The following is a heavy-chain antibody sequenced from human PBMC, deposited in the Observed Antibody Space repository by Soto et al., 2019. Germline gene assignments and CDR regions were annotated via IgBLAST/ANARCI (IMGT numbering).Heavy chain of an antibody. CDR1: GGTFSSNA. V-gene: IGHV1-69*13. CDR2: IIPIFGTA. Sequence: SVKVSCKASGGTFSSNAISWVRQAPGQGLEWMGGIIPIFGTANYAQKFQGRVTITADESTSTAYMELSSLRSEDTAVYYCAREMDDILTGYYNYYFDYWGQGTLVTVSS. CDR3: AREMDDILTGYYNYYFDY. J-gene: IGHJ4*02. D-gene: IGHD3-9*01.